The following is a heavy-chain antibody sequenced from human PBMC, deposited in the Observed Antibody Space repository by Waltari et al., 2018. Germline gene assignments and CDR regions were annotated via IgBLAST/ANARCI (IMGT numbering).Heavy chain of an antibody. CDR1: GCSFNNYG. V-gene: IGHV3-30*18. Sequence: QVQLVESGGGVVQPGRSLRLSCAAAGCSFNNYGTHWVSQAPGKGLAWVAFVCYDGSDKFYADSVKGRFTISRDNSKNALYLQMNSLRAEDTAVYYCAKDPTDSKSPREDHPAFDVWGQGTMVTVS. CDR3: AKDPTDSKSPREDHPAFDV. J-gene: IGHJ3*01. D-gene: IGHD3-22*01. CDR2: VCYDGSDK.